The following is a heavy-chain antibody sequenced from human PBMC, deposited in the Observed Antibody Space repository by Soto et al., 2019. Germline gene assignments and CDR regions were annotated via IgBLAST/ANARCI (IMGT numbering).Heavy chain of an antibody. CDR3: AKDANRYDDFWSGYYTQYIDV. D-gene: IGHD3-3*01. J-gene: IGHJ6*03. Sequence: PGGSLRLSCAASGFTFSSYAMSWVRQAPGKGLEWVSAISGSGGSTYYADSVKGRFTISRDNSKNTLYLQMNSLRAKDTAVYYCAKDANRYDDFWSGYYTQYIDVWGKRTTDTVSS. CDR2: ISGSGGST. V-gene: IGHV3-23*01. CDR1: GFTFSSYA.